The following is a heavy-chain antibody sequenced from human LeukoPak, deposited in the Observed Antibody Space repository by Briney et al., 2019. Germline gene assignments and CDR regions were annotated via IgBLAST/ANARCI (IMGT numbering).Heavy chain of an antibody. V-gene: IGHV3-53*01. CDR1: GFTVSSNY. CDR3: ARVDGYNFDAFDI. CDR2: IYSGGST. Sequence: GGSLRLSCAASGFTVSSNYMSCVPQAPGKGLEWISVIYSGGSTNYAGSVKGRFTISRDNSKKTLYLQMNSLRAEDTAVYYCARVDGYNFDAFDIWGQGTMVTVSS. D-gene: IGHD5-24*01. J-gene: IGHJ3*02.